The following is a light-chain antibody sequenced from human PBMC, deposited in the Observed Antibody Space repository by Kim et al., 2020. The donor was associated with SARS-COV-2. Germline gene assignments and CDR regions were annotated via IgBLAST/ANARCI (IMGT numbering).Light chain of an antibody. CDR3: QRYFSFPFT. V-gene: IGKV1-8*01. J-gene: IGKJ3*01. CDR1: QGISSY. Sequence: AIRITQSPSSLSESTGDRVTITCRASQGISSYLAWYQQKPGKAPKLLIYAASTLQSGVPSRFSGSGSGTDFTLTISCQQSEDFSPYYCQRYFSFPFTVVPGAKGYIK. CDR2: AAS.